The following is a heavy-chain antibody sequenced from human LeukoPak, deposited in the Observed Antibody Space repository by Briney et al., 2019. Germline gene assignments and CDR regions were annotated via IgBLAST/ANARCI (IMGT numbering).Heavy chain of an antibody. CDR2: IKSDGSEE. V-gene: IGHV3-7*01. D-gene: IGHD3-10*01. CDR1: GFTFSSYW. CDR3: ARGDLWLGH. J-gene: IGHJ4*02. Sequence: PGGSLRLSCATSGFTFSSYWMCWVRQAPGKGLEWVANIKSDGSEEYYGDSVKGRFTISRDNAKNSLYLQMNSPRVEDTAVYYCARGDLWLGHWGQGSLVTVSS.